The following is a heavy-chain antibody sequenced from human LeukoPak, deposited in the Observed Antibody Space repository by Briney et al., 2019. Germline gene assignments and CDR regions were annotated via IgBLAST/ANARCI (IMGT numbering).Heavy chain of an antibody. V-gene: IGHV4-59*01. CDR3: ARLRGNYFPDY. D-gene: IGHD2/OR15-2a*01. CDR1: GGSMSDYY. CDR2: IYYTGST. Sequence: SKTLSLTCSVSGGSMSDYYWTWIRQPPGKGLEWIAYIYYTGSTNYNPSLESRVTISVDTSKNQFSLRLSSVTAADTAVYYCARLRGNYFPDYWGQGTLVTVSS. J-gene: IGHJ4*02.